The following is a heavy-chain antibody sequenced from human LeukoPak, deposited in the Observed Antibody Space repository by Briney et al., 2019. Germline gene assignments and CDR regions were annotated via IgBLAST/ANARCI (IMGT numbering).Heavy chain of an antibody. D-gene: IGHD3-10*01. CDR3: ARDRSPGVVRGAYFDS. CDR2: IYYSGST. CDR1: GGSISSSSYY. V-gene: IGHV4-39*07. Sequence: SETLSLTCTVSGGSISSSSYYWGWIRQPPGKGLEWIVRIYYSGSTYYNPSLKSRVTISVDTSKNQFSLNLTSVTAADTAVYYCARDRSPGVVRGAYFDSWGQGTLVTVSS. J-gene: IGHJ4*02.